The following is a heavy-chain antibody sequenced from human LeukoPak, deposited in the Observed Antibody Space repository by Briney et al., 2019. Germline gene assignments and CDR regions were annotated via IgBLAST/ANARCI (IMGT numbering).Heavy chain of an antibody. CDR3: ARDSRLQYWYTEYYVMDV. CDR1: GFTFSSYW. CDR2: IKQDGSEK. J-gene: IGHJ6*02. V-gene: IGHV3-7*01. Sequence: EGSLRLSCAASGFTFSSYWRSWVRQAPGKGLEWVANIKQDGSEKYYVDSVKGRFTISRDNAKNSLYLQMNSLRAEDTAMYYCARDSRLQYWYTEYYVMDVWGQGTTVTVSS. D-gene: IGHD4-11*01.